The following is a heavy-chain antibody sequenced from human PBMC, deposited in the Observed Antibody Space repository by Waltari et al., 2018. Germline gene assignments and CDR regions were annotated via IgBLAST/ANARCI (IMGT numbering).Heavy chain of an antibody. CDR2: IYYSGST. CDR3: AGDTTKLGYYYYYMDV. Sequence: QVQLPESSPGLVKPSQTLSLTRTVSGGSISSYYWTWIRQPPGKGLGWIGYIYYSGSTNYNPSLKSRVTISVDTSKNQFSLKLSSVTAADTAVYYCAGDTTKLGYYYYYMDVWGKGTTVTVSS. CDR1: GGSISSYY. D-gene: IGHD4-17*01. J-gene: IGHJ6*03. V-gene: IGHV4-59*01.